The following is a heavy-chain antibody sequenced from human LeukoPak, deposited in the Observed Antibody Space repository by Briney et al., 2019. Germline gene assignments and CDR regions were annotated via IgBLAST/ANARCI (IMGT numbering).Heavy chain of an antibody. D-gene: IGHD1-26*01. J-gene: IGHJ3*02. CDR1: GFSVSSNY. CDR2: IYSGANI. CDR3: ARNLGATGPHDAFDI. V-gene: IGHV3-53*01. Sequence: GGSLRLSCAASGFSVSSNYMSWVRQAPGKVLEWVSVIYSGANIHYADSVKGRFTISRDSSKNTLYLQMNSLRAEDTAVYYCARNLGATGPHDAFDIWGQATMVTVSS.